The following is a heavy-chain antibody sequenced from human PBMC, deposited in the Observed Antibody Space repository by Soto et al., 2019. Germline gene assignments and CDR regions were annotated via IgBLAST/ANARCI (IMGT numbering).Heavy chain of an antibody. V-gene: IGHV3-30-3*01. CDR3: GGGIVATIKNYSYGMDA. J-gene: IGHJ6*04. CDR1: GFTFSSYA. D-gene: IGHD5-12*01. CDR2: ISYDGSNK. Sequence: QVQLVESGGGVVQPGRSLRLSCAASGFTFSSYAMHWVRQAPGKGLEWVAVISYDGSNKYYADSVKGRFTISRDNSKNTLYRKMNSMKAEDTVVYDWGGGIVATIKNYSYGMDAGGKGPTFTV.